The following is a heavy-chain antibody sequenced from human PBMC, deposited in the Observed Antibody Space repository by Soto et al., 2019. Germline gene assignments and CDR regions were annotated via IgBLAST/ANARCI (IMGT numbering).Heavy chain of an antibody. J-gene: IGHJ4*02. CDR3: ERGTGSYDY. CDR1: GGSISSGGYY. D-gene: IGHD3-10*01. CDR2: IYNSGST. V-gene: IGHV4-31*03. Sequence: PSETLSLTCTVSGGSISSGGYYWSWIRQHPGKGLEWIGYIYNSGSTYYNPSLKSRVIISVDTSKNQFSLKLSSVTAADTAVYYCERGTGSYDYWGQGTLVTVSS.